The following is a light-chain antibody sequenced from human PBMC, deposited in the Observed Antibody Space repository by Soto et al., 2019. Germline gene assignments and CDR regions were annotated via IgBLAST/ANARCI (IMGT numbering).Light chain of an antibody. CDR1: QNIRTY. CDR3: QQGHSTPYT. CDR2: SAS. V-gene: IGKV1-39*01. J-gene: IGKJ2*01. Sequence: DIQMTQSPYSLSASVGDSVTITCRASQNIRTYLNWYQQKPGRAPKLLIHSASALPSGVPSRLSGSGSGTEFTLTMSGLQPEDFATYYCQQGHSTPYTFGQGTKVEIK.